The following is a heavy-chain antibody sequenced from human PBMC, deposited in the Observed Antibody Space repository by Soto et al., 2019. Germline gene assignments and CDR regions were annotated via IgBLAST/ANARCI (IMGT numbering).Heavy chain of an antibody. V-gene: IGHV3-21*01. D-gene: IGHD2-21*02. CDR3: ARGSDCGGDCYSDWFDP. CDR1: GFTFSSYS. CDR2: ISSSSSYI. J-gene: IGHJ5*02. Sequence: LRLSCAASGFTFSSYSMNWVRQAPGKGLEWVSSISSSSSYIYYADSVKGRFTISRDNAXNXXXXQXNXLXXXXTAXYYCARGSDCGGDCYSDWFDPWGQGTLVTVSS.